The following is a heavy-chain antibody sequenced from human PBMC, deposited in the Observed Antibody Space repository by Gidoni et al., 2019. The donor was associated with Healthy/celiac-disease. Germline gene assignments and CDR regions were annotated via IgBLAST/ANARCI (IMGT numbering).Heavy chain of an antibody. CDR2: FDPEDGET. CDR3: ASTRRYSGSYHDAFDI. J-gene: IGHJ3*02. CDR1: GYTLTELS. Sequence: QVQLVQSGAEVKKPGASVKVSCKVSGYTLTELSMHWVRQAPGKGLEWMGGFDPEDGETIYAQKFQGRVTMTEDTSTDTAYMELSSLRSEDTAVYYCASTRRYSGSYHDAFDIWGQGTMVTVSS. D-gene: IGHD1-26*01. V-gene: IGHV1-24*01.